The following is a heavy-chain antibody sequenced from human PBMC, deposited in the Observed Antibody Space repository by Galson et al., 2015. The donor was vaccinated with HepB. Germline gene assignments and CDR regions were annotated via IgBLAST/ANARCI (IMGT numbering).Heavy chain of an antibody. CDR2: INTNTGNP. D-gene: IGHD3-9*01. CDR3: ARGRGDWFFVYFDY. Sequence: SVKVSCKASGYTFSNYAMNWVRQVPGQGLEWLGRINTNTGNPTYARGLTGQFVFSLDTSVATAYLEISNLKADDTGVYYCARGRGDWFFVYFDYWGQGSLVTVSS. CDR1: GYTFSNYA. V-gene: IGHV7-4-1*02. J-gene: IGHJ4*02.